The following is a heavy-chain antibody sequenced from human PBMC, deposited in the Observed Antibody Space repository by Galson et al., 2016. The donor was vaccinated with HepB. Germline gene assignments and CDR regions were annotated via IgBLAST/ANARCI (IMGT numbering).Heavy chain of an antibody. CDR2: IYYSGSA. V-gene: IGHV4-30-4*01. Sequence: TLSLTCTVSGDSIRSGGSYWSWIRQPPGKGLEWIGYIYYSGSAYYNPSLKGRVTMSFDTSQNLFSLKLTSVTAADTAVYFCARDQSYDTSTAYYVLEMDVWGQGTTVAVSS. J-gene: IGHJ6*02. CDR1: GDSIRSGGSY. CDR3: ARDQSYDTSTAYYVLEMDV. D-gene: IGHD3-9*01.